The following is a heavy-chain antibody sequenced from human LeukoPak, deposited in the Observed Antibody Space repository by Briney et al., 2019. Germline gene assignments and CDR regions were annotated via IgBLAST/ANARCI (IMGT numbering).Heavy chain of an antibody. V-gene: IGHV3-21*01. J-gene: IGHJ6*03. CDR2: ISSSSSSI. CDR3: ARHGSVYGTREYYYYMDV. Sequence: PGGSLRRSCAASGFTFSSYSMNWVRQAPGKGLEWVPSISSSSSSIYYADSVKGRFTISSDNAKNSLYLQMNSLRAEDTAVYYCARHGSVYGTREYYYYMDVWGKGTTVTVSS. CDR1: GFTFSSYS. D-gene: IGHD3-10*01.